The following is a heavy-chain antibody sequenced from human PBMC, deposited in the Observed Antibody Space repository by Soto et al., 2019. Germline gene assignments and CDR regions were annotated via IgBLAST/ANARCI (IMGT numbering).Heavy chain of an antibody. D-gene: IGHD1-26*01. Sequence: PSETLSLTCTVSGGSSGTYYWSWLRQPPGRGLEWIGFVYYNGYTEYNPSLKSRVTISVDTSKNQFSLKLNSVTAADTAVYYCARDSSGRYADNWGQGTLVTVSS. CDR3: ARDSSGRYADN. J-gene: IGHJ4*01. CDR2: VYYNGYT. CDR1: GGSSGTYY. V-gene: IGHV4-59*13.